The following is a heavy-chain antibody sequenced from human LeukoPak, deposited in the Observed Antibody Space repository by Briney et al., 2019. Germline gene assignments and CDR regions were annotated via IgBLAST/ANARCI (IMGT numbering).Heavy chain of an antibody. CDR1: GFTFSSYG. CDR2: ISYNGSNK. V-gene: IGHV3-30*18. D-gene: IGHD5-18*01. J-gene: IGHJ4*02. CDR3: AKHVETAVVPDY. Sequence: PGRSLRLSCAASGFTFSSYGMHWVRQAPGKGREWVAVISYNGSNKYYADSVKGRFTISRDNSKNTLSLQMNSVRPEDTAVYYCAKHVETAVVPDYWGQGTLVTVSS.